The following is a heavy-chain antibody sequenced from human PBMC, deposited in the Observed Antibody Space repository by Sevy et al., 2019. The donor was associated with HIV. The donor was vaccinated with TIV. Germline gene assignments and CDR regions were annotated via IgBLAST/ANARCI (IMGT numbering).Heavy chain of an antibody. Sequence: GGSLRLSCAASGFTFSGSAMHWVRQASGKGLEWVGRIRSKANSYATAYAASVKGSFTISRDDSKNTAYLQMNSLKTGDTAVYYCTRRPIELRDAFDIWGQGTMVTVSS. CDR1: GFTFSGSA. CDR3: TRRPIELRDAFDI. V-gene: IGHV3-73*01. J-gene: IGHJ3*02. CDR2: IRSKANSYAT. D-gene: IGHD1-7*01.